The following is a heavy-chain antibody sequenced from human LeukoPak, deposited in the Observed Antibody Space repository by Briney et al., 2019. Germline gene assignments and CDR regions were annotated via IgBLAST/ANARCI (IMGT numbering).Heavy chain of an antibody. CDR1: GFTFSSYA. J-gene: IGHJ4*02. CDR2: ISGSGGST. CDR3: AIGAYYDFWSGYYERDYYFDY. Sequence: QPGGSLRLSCAASGFTFSSYAMSWVGQAPGKGLEWVSAISGSGGSTYYADSVKGRFTISRDNSKNTLYLQMNSLRAEDTAVYYCAIGAYYDFWSGYYERDYYFDYWGQGTLVTVSS. V-gene: IGHV3-23*01. D-gene: IGHD3-3*01.